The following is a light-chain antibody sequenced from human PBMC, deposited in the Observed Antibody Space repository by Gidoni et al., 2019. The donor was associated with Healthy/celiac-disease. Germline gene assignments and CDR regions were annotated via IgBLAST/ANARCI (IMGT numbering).Light chain of an antibody. Sequence: DIVLTQSPATLSWSPGERATLSCRASQSVSSYLAWYQQKPGQAPRLLIYYASNRATGIPARFSGSGSGTDFTLNISSLEPEDFAVYYCQQRRGFGGGTKVEIK. J-gene: IGKJ4*01. CDR1: QSVSSY. CDR2: YAS. CDR3: QQRRG. V-gene: IGKV3-11*01.